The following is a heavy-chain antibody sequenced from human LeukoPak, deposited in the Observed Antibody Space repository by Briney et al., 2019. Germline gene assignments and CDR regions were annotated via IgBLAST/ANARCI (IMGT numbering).Heavy chain of an antibody. CDR2: IYHSGST. V-gene: IGHV4-38-2*02. Sequence: SETLSLTCTVSGYSISSGYYWGWIRQPPGKGLEWIGSIYHSGSTYYNPSLKSRVTISVATSKNQFSLKLSSVTAAAPALYSFARDPSDILTGLGWFDPWGQGTLVTVSS. CDR3: ARDPSDILTGLGWFDP. J-gene: IGHJ5*02. D-gene: IGHD3-9*01. CDR1: GYSISSGYY.